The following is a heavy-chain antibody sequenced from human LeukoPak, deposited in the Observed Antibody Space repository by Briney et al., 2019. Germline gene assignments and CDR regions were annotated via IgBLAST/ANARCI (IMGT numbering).Heavy chain of an antibody. CDR3: ARDGGPVGKRPYYFDY. D-gene: IGHD7-27*01. Sequence: GGSLRLSCAASGFTFSSYSMNWVRQAPGKGLEWVSYISSSSSTIYYADSVKGRFTISRDNAKNSLYLQMNSLRDEDTAVHYCARDGGPVGKRPYYFDYWGQGTLVTVSS. CDR1: GFTFSSYS. J-gene: IGHJ4*02. V-gene: IGHV3-48*02. CDR2: ISSSSSTI.